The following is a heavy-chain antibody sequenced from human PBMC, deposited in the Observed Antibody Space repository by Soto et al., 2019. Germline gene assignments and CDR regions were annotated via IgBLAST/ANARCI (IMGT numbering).Heavy chain of an antibody. Sequence: GGSLRLSCAGSGFTFGDSYMSWIRQAPGKGLEWLSYISPGSRYPAYADSVKGRFTISRDNAKNSQYLQMNSLRDEDTAVYYCAREDILGARSFDYWGQGTLVTVSS. D-gene: IGHD3-9*01. J-gene: IGHJ4*02. CDR1: GFTFGDSY. CDR2: ISPGSRYP. CDR3: AREDILGARSFDY. V-gene: IGHV3-11*06.